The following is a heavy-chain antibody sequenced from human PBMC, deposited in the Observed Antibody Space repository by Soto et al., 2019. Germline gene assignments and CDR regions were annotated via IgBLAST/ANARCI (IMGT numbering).Heavy chain of an antibody. J-gene: IGHJ4*02. D-gene: IGHD1-26*01. CDR1: GGTFSSHG. CDR2: IIPTFGTP. CDR3: ASEPSSEYFDF. Sequence: QVQLVQSGTVVQRRGSSVKVSCQASGGTFSSHGMAWVRQAPGQGLEWMGGIIPTFGTPTYAPKFQGRVTITSGKSTNAAYMGLSSLRSEDTGVYSRASEPSSEYFDFWGQGTLITVSS. V-gene: IGHV1-69*06.